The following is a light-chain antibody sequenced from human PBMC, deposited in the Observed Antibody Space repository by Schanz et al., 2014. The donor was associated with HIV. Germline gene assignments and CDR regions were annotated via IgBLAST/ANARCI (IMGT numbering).Light chain of an antibody. CDR1: NIGSKS. V-gene: IGLV3-21*04. Sequence: SYELTQPPSVSVAPGKTARLTCGGINIGSKSVHWYQQKSGQAPVLVIYYDSDRPSGIPERFSGSNSGNTATLTISRVEAGDEADYFCEVWISSGDQRGVFGAVFGGGTKLTVL. CDR2: YDS. J-gene: IGLJ3*02. CDR3: EVWISSGDQRGVFGAV.